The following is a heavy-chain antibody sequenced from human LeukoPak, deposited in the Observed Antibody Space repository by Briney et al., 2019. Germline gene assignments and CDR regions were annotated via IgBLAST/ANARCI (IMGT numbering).Heavy chain of an antibody. Sequence: SETLSLTCTVSGGSISGYFWSCIRQPPGQGLEFIGYIYYTGATLYNPSLKSRVTMSADTPKNQFSLKLSSVTAADTAVYYCARHDPVGYYQHGMDVWGQGTTVTVSS. D-gene: IGHD2-15*01. CDR1: GGSISGYF. J-gene: IGHJ6*02. V-gene: IGHV4-59*08. CDR2: IYYTGAT. CDR3: ARHDPVGYYQHGMDV.